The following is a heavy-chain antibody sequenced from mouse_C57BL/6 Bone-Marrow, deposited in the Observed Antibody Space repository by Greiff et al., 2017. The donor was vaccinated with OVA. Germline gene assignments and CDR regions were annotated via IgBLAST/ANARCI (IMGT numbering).Heavy chain of an antibody. V-gene: IGHV1-82*01. J-gene: IGHJ3*01. D-gene: IGHD2-2*01. CDR2: IYPGDGDT. CDR3: ARYGYGSWFAY. Sequence: VQLQQSGPELVKPGASVKISCKASGYAFSSSWMNWVKQRPGKGLEWIGRIYPGDGDTNYNGKFKGKATLTADKSSSTAYMQLSSLTSEDSAVYFCARYGYGSWFAYWGQGTLVTVSA. CDR1: GYAFSSSW.